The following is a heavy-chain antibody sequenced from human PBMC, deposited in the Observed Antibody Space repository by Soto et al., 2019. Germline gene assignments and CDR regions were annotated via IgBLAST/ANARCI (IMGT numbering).Heavy chain of an antibody. J-gene: IGHJ3*02. CDR1: GGSIISYY. CDR3: ARVRRGIAARRAFDI. Sequence: SETLSLTCTVSGGSIISYYWSWIRQPPGKGLEWIGYIYYSGSTNYNPSLKSRVTISVDTSKNQFSLKLSSVTAADTAVYYCARVRRGIAARRAFDIWGQGTMVTVSS. D-gene: IGHD6-6*01. CDR2: IYYSGST. V-gene: IGHV4-59*01.